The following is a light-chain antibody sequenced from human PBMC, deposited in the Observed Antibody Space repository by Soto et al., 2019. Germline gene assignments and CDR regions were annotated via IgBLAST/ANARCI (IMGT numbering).Light chain of an antibody. CDR3: SSYTSSSTYV. Sequence: QSALTQPASVSGSPGQSITISCTGTSSDIGNYNYVSWYQQDPGKAPKLMIYDVSNRPSGVSNRFSGSKSGITASLTISGLQAEDEADYYCSSYTSSSTYVFGPGTKLTVL. J-gene: IGLJ1*01. V-gene: IGLV2-14*01. CDR1: SSDIGNYNY. CDR2: DVS.